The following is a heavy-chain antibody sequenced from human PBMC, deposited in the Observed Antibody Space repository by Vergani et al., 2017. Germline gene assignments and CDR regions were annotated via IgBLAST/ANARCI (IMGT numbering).Heavy chain of an antibody. Sequence: EVQLLESGGGSAQPGESLRLSCVASGFTFTAHGLNWVRQAPGKGLEWVSGISGQNFRTHYADSVKGRFTISRDDSKNTVYLQINSLRAEDTAFYYCAGXQGTSAYYYGGFDYWGQGILVTVSS. V-gene: IGHV3-23*01. CDR2: ISGQNFRT. D-gene: IGHD3-22*01. CDR3: AGXQGTSAYYYGGFDY. J-gene: IGHJ4*02. CDR1: GFTFTAHG.